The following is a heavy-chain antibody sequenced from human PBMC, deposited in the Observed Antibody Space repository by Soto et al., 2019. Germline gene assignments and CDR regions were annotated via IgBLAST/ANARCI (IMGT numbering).Heavy chain of an antibody. CDR2: ISGSGTKT. CDR3: AKLGNGTSSGDL. Sequence: GSLRLSCAASGFSFSTYAMNWVRQAPGKGLEWVSVISGSGTKTDYADSVKGRFTISRDNSRNTLYLQINSLRGEDTAIYYCAKLGNGTSSGDLWGQGXLVTVSS. J-gene: IGHJ5*02. V-gene: IGHV3-23*01. CDR1: GFSFSTYA. D-gene: IGHD6-6*01.